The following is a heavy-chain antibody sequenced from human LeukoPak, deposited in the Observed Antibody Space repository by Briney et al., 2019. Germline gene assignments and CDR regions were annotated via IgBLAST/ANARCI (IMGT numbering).Heavy chain of an antibody. CDR3: ARLTDTCGSAGPRFDY. Sequence: ASVKVSCKASGYTFTSYYMHWVRQAPGQGLEWMGIINPSGGSTSYAQKFQGRVTMTRDTSTSTVYMELSSLRSEDTAVYYCARLTDTCGSAGPRFDYWGQGTLVTVSS. J-gene: IGHJ4*02. D-gene: IGHD2-15*01. V-gene: IGHV1-46*01. CDR2: INPSGGST. CDR1: GYTFTSYY.